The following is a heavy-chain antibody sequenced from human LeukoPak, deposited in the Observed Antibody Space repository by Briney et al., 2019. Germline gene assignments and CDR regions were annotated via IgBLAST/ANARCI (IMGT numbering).Heavy chain of an antibody. J-gene: IGHJ4*02. CDR2: INYDGSAK. Sequence: PGGSLRLSCAASGFTFNDYWMQWVRQAPGKGLEWVANINYDGSAKYYVDSVKGRLTISRDSAKRSLYLQMNSLRVDDTAVYFCTRGDPDFWGQGTLVTVSS. V-gene: IGHV3-7*01. CDR3: TRGDPDF. CDR1: GFTFNDYW. D-gene: IGHD3-3*01.